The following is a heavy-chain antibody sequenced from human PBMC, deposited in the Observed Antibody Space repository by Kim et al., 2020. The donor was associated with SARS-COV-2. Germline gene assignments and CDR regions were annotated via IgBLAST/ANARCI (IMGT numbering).Heavy chain of an antibody. J-gene: IGHJ4*02. CDR3: SSGYDYSY. CDR1: CGSISSSSYY. V-gene: IGHV4-39*01. D-gene: IGHD5-12*01. CDR2: IYYSGST. Sequence: SETLSLTCTVSCGSISSSSYYWGWIRQPPGKGLEWLGSIYYSGSTYYNPSLKSRVTISVDTSKNQFSLKLSSVTAADTAVYYCSSGYDYSYWGQGTLVTVSS.